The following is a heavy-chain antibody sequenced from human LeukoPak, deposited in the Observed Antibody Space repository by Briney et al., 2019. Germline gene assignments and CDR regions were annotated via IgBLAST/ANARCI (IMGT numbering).Heavy chain of an antibody. J-gene: IGHJ3*02. CDR2: IYSSGST. CDR3: ASLRKRGGAFDI. CDR1: GGSISSYY. V-gene: IGHV4-4*07. Sequence: SETLSLTCTVSGGSISSYYWSWIRQPAGKGLEWIGRIYSSGSTDYNPSLKSRVTMSVDTSKNKFSLKLRSVTAADTAVYYCASLRKRGGAFDIWGQGTMVTVSS.